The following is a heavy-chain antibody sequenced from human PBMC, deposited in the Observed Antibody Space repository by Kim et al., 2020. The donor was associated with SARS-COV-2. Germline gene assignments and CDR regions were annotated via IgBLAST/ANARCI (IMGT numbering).Heavy chain of an antibody. CDR1: GFTFSSYA. Sequence: GGSLRLSCAASGFTFSSYAMHWVRQAPGKGLEWVAVISYDGSNKYYADSVKGRFTISRDNSKNTLYLQMNSLRAEDTAVYYCARDGSIAASNWYFDLWGRGTLVTVSS. V-gene: IGHV3-30-3*01. D-gene: IGHD6-6*01. CDR2: ISYDGSNK. CDR3: ARDGSIAASNWYFDL. J-gene: IGHJ2*01.